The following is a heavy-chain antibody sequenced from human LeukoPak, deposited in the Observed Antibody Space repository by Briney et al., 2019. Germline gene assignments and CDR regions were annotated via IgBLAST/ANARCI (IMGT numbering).Heavy chain of an antibody. V-gene: IGHV1-2*02. Sequence: SVKVSCKASGYTFTGYYMHWVRQAPGQGLEWMGWINPNSGGTNYAQKFQGRVTMTRDTSISTAYMELSRLRSDDTAVYYCARDPAYDILTGYPLHNFDYWGQGTLVTVSS. J-gene: IGHJ4*02. CDR3: ARDPAYDILTGYPLHNFDY. D-gene: IGHD3-9*01. CDR2: INPNSGGT. CDR1: GYTFTGYY.